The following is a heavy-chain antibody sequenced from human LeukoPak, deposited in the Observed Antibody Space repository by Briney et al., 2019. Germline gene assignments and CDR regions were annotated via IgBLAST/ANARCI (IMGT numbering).Heavy chain of an antibody. D-gene: IGHD1-26*01. CDR2: SNGDGSST. V-gene: IGHV3-74*01. CDR3: IRDFGSVGATNAFDI. Sequence: GGSLRLSCVASGFTFSRYWMHWVRQAPGKGLEWVSRSNGDGSSTSYADSVKGRFTISRDNAKNTVYLQMNSLRVEDTAVYHCIRDFGSVGATNAFDIWGQGTMVTVSS. CDR1: GFTFSRYW. J-gene: IGHJ3*02.